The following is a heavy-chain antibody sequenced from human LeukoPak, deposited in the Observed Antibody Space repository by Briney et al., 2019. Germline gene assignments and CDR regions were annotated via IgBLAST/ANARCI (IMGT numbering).Heavy chain of an antibody. CDR3: ASTARGYSYGYYYYGMDV. Sequence: GGPLRLSCAASGFTLSDYYMSWMHQAPAKGLEGVSYISSRGSTICYSYSVKGRFTISRDNAKNSLYLKMNSLRAEDTAVYYCASTARGYSYGYYYYGMDVRGQGTTVTVSS. D-gene: IGHD5-18*01. V-gene: IGHV3-11*01. J-gene: IGHJ6*02. CDR2: ISSRGSTI. CDR1: GFTLSDYY.